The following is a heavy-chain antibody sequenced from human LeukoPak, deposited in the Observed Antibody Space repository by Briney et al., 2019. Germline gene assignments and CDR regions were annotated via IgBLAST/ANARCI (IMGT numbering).Heavy chain of an antibody. J-gene: IGHJ4*02. CDR3: ARGSYRIVVVPAAMLPFDY. Sequence: ASVKVSCKASGYTFTGYYMHWVRQAPGQGLEWMGWINPNSGGTNYAQKFQGRVTMTRDTSISTAYMELSRLRSDDTAVYYCARGSYRIVVVPAAMLPFDYWGQGTLVTVSS. CDR1: GYTFTGYY. V-gene: IGHV1-2*02. CDR2: INPNSGGT. D-gene: IGHD2-2*01.